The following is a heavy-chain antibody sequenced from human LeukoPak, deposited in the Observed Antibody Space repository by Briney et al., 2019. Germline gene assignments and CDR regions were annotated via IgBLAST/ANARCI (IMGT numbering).Heavy chain of an antibody. V-gene: IGHV3-13*01. D-gene: IGHD6-19*01. CDR1: GFTFSDYD. J-gene: IGHJ4*02. Sequence: GGSLRLFCAASGFTFSDYDMHWVRQVRGKGLEWVSAIGIRGDTHYSGSVKGRFTISRENAESSLYLQMNSLRAEDTAVYYCARGGIQVSGIDEFDYWGQGTLVTVSS. CDR2: IGIRGDT. CDR3: ARGGIQVSGIDEFDY.